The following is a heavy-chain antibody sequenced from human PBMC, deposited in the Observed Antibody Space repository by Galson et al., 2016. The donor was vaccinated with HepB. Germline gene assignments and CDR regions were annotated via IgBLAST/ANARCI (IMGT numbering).Heavy chain of an antibody. CDR1: GFTFNNHG. Sequence: SLRLSCAASGFTFNNHGMNWVRQAPGKGLEWVAVIWNDGSNKYYAESVKGRSTIARDNSRNTLSLQMNSLRAEDTAVYYCARSYYYDTSASFPGTVTAVVGAFDIWGPGAIVTVSS. J-gene: IGHJ3*02. D-gene: IGHD3-22*01. CDR3: ARSYYYDTSASFPGTVTAVVGAFDI. V-gene: IGHV3-33*01. CDR2: IWNDGSNK.